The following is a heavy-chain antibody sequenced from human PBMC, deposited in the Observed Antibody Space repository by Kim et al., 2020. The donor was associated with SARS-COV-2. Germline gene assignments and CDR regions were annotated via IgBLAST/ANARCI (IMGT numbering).Heavy chain of an antibody. V-gene: IGHV3-74*01. CDR2: INSDGSST. Sequence: GGSLRLSCAASGFTFSSYWMHWVRQAPGKGLVWVSRINSDGSSTSYADSVKGRFTISRDNAKNTLYLQMNSLRAEDTAVYYCARDPALLWFGEPQGWFDPWGQGTLVTVSS. CDR3: ARDPALLWFGEPQGWFDP. CDR1: GFTFSSYW. D-gene: IGHD3-10*01. J-gene: IGHJ5*02.